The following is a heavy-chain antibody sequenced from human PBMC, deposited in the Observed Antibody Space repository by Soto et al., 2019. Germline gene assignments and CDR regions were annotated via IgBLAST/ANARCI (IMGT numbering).Heavy chain of an antibody. CDR1: GGSISNYY. D-gene: IGHD3-3*01. V-gene: IGHV4-4*07. CDR2: IDTSGST. CDR3: ARGGQDFWSGPFDY. J-gene: IGHJ4*02. Sequence: SETLSLTCTVSGGSISNYYCNWIRQPAGKGLEWIGRIDTSGSTNYNPSLKSRVTMSVDTSKQEFSLKLSSVAAADTALYYCARGGQDFWSGPFDYWGRGALVTVSS.